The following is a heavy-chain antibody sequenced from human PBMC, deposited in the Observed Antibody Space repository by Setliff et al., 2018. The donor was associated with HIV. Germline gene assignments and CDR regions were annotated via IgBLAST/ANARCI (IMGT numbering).Heavy chain of an antibody. D-gene: IGHD2-15*01. CDR3: ARVPPDCSGGSCYSKHYVDY. CDR1: GGSISSGSYY. V-gene: IGHV4-61*09. J-gene: IGHJ4*02. CDR2: IYTSGST. Sequence: PSETLSLTCTVSGGSISSGSYYWSWIRQPAGKGLEWIGHIYTSGSTSYNPSLKSRVTISVDTSKNQFSLKLSSVTAADTAVYYCARVPPDCSGGSCYSKHYVDYWGQGTLVTVSS.